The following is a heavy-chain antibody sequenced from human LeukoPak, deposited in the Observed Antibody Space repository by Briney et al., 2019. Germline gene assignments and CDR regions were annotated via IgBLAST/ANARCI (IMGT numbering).Heavy chain of an antibody. CDR1: GFTIDDYA. CDR3: AKATNWNDYFDY. CDR2: ISWNSGSI. Sequence: GGSLRLSCAASGFTIDDYAMHWVRQTPGKGLEWVSGISWNSGSIGYADSVKGRFTISRDNAKNSLYLQMNSLRAEDTALYYCAKATNWNDYFDYWGQGTLVTVSS. D-gene: IGHD1-1*01. J-gene: IGHJ4*02. V-gene: IGHV3-9*01.